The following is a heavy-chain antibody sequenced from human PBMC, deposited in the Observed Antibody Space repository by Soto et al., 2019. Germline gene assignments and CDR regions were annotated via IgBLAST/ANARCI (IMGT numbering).Heavy chain of an antibody. CDR1: GFTFSGSA. J-gene: IGHJ4*02. D-gene: IGHD1-26*01. Sequence: EVQLVESGGGLVQPGGSLKLSCAASGFTFSGSAMHWVRQASGKGLEWVGRIRSKANSYATAYAASVKGRFTISRXXSKNTAYLQMNSLKTEDTAVDYCSRLVGATSASVYWGQGTLVTVSS. CDR3: SRLVGATSASVY. V-gene: IGHV3-73*02. CDR2: IRSKANSYAT.